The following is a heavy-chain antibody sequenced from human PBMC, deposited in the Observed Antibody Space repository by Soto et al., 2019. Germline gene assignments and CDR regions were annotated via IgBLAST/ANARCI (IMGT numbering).Heavy chain of an antibody. CDR1: GGTVCSGVYS. CDR3: ARVTDY. Sequence: SETPSLTCAVSGGTVCSGVYSWSWIRQPPGKGLEWIGYIYHSGSTYYNPSLKSRVTISVDRSKNQFSLKLSSVTAADTAVYYCARVTDYWGQGTLVTVSS. V-gene: IGHV4-30-2*01. CDR2: IYHSGST. J-gene: IGHJ4*02.